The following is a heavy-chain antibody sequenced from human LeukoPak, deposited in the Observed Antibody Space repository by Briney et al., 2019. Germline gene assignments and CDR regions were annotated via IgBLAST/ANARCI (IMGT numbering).Heavy chain of an antibody. V-gene: IGHV3-23*01. D-gene: IGHD2/OR15-2a*01. Sequence: PGGSLRLSCSASGFTFSTYAMSWVRQAPGKGQEWVSAVTSSVAYTFYADSVKGRLTISRDNSKNTLFLQMNSLGAADPAIYYCVRDEDLYSPTWYVFVFWGQGTLVTVSS. CDR1: GFTFSTYA. J-gene: IGHJ4*02. CDR2: VTSSVAYT. CDR3: VRDEDLYSPTWYVFVF.